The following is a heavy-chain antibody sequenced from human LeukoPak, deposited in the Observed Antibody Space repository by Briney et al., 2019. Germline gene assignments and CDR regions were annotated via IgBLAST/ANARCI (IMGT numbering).Heavy chain of an antibody. J-gene: IGHJ4*02. CDR2: ISSSSSYI. CDR3: ARVEADGDYAGLDY. D-gene: IGHD4-17*01. Sequence: GGSLRLSCAASGFTFSSYSMNWVRQAPGKGLEWVSSISSSSSYIYYADPVKGRFTISRDNAKNSLYLQMNSLRAEDTAVYYCARVEADGDYAGLDYWGQGTLVTVSS. CDR1: GFTFSSYS. V-gene: IGHV3-21*01.